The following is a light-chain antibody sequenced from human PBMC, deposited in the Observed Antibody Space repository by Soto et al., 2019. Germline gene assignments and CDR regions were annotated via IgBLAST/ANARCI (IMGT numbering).Light chain of an antibody. Sequence: DIQMTQSPSSLSASVGDRVTITCRASQSITRFLNWYQPKPXKAPKLXXYAASTLQSGVPSRFSGSGSGTHFTLTISSLQPEDIATYYGQQNYSPPTITFGPGTRLEIK. J-gene: IGKJ5*01. CDR1: QSITRF. CDR2: AAS. V-gene: IGKV1-39*01. CDR3: QQNYSPPTIT.